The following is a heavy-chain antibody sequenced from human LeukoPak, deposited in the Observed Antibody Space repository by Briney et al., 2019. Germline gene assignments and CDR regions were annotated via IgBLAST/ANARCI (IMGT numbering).Heavy chain of an antibody. CDR1: GFTFSNNW. CDR3: ARGSGNQYFQN. CDR2: INTDGSST. J-gene: IGHJ1*01. Sequence: QPGGSLRLSCAASGFTFSNNWMHWVRQAPGKGLVWVSRINTDGSSTNYADSVKGRFTISRDNAKNTLDLQMNGLRVEDTAVYYCARGSGNQYFQNWGQGTLVTVSS. V-gene: IGHV3-74*01. D-gene: IGHD4-23*01.